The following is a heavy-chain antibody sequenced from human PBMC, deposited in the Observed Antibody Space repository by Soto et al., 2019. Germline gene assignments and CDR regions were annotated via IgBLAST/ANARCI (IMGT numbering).Heavy chain of an antibody. CDR2: ISWDGGST. CDR3: AAEYSSGWYYDY. D-gene: IGHD6-19*01. V-gene: IGHV3-43*01. CDR1: GFTFDDYT. J-gene: IGHJ4*02. Sequence: GGSLRLSCAASGFTFDDYTMHWVRQAPGKGLEWVSLISWDGGSTYYADSVKGRFTISRDNSKNSLYLQMNSLRTEDTALYYCAAEYSSGWYYDYWGQGTLVTVSS.